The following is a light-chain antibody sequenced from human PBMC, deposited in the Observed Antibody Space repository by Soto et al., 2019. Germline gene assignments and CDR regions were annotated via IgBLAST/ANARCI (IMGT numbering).Light chain of an antibody. CDR2: AAS. Sequence: DLQITQSQPSLSASVGDRVTSXXRARQSIVTDLNWYHQKPGKAPKLXXYAASNLQRGVPSRFSGSGSGTDFTLTISSLQPEDFAAYFCQQSNRSPPWTFGQGTKVDIK. V-gene: IGKV1-39*01. CDR3: QQSNRSPPWT. J-gene: IGKJ1*01. CDR1: QSIVTD.